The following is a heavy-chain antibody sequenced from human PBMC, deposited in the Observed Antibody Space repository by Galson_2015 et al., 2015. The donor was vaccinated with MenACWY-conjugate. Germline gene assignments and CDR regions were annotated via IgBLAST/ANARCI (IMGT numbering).Heavy chain of an antibody. CDR3: ARTYCYASGSFYGWFFDL. J-gene: IGHJ2*01. Sequence: SLRLSCAASGFTFSRNDMHWVRQAVGQGLEWVSAVAPAGDTYYSGSVKGRFTISRENAKNSLYLQMNSLRVGDTAMYYCARTYCYASGSFYGWFFDLWGRGTLVTVSS. V-gene: IGHV3-13*04. CDR2: VAPAGDT. D-gene: IGHD3-10*01. CDR1: GFTFSRND.